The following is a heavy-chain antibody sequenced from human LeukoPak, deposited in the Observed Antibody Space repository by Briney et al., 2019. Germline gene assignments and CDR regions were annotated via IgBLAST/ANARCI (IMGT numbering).Heavy chain of an antibody. V-gene: IGHV5-51*01. D-gene: IGHD3-16*01. CDR3: ARHDVVGYYDYVWGSYGY. CDR1: GYSFTSYW. Sequence: ESLKISCKGSGYSFTSYWIGWVRQMPGKGLEWMGIIYPGDSDTRYSPSFQGQVTISADKSISTAYLQWSSLKASDTAMYYCARHDVVGYYDYVWGSYGYWGQGTLVTVSS. J-gene: IGHJ4*02. CDR2: IYPGDSDT.